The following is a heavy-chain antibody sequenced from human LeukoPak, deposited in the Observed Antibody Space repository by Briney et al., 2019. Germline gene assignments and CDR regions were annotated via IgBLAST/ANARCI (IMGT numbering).Heavy chain of an antibody. D-gene: IGHD1-1*01. J-gene: IGHJ1*01. V-gene: IGHV7-4-1*02. CDR2: INTNTGNP. CDR1: GYIFDIYA. CDR3: ARDYGLTLGTTTYFQH. Sequence: GASVKVSCKASGYIFDIYAMIWVRQAPGQGLELMGWINTNTGNPTYAQGFTGRFVFSLDTSVSTAYLQISSLKAEDTAVYYCARDYGLTLGTTTYFQHWGQGTLVTVSS.